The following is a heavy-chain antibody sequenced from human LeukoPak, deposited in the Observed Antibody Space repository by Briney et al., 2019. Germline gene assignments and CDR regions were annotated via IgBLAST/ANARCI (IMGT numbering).Heavy chain of an antibody. V-gene: IGHV3-33*08. CDR3: AGERTTATTASWAY. CDR2: IWNDGNNK. D-gene: IGHD1-1*01. Sequence: GGSLRLSCAASGFIFSQYGMHWARQAPGKGLEWVAIIWNDGNNKYYGSSVSGRFTISRDNSKNMLYLQMNSLRSEDTAVYYCAGERTTATTASWAYWGQGTLVTVAS. J-gene: IGHJ4*02. CDR1: GFIFSQYG.